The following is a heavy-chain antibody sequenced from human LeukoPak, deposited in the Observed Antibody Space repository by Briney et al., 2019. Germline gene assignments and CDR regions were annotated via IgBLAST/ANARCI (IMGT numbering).Heavy chain of an antibody. Sequence: SETLSLTCTVSGGSISSSSYYWGWIRQPPGKGLEWIGSIYYSGSTYYNPSLKSRVTISVDTSKNQFSLKLSSVTAADTAVYYCASWALLGYRSGGSCLLRGAFDIWGQGTMVTVSS. D-gene: IGHD2-15*01. CDR2: IYYSGST. CDR3: ASWALLGYRSGGSCLLRGAFDI. V-gene: IGHV4-39*01. J-gene: IGHJ3*02. CDR1: GGSISSSSYY.